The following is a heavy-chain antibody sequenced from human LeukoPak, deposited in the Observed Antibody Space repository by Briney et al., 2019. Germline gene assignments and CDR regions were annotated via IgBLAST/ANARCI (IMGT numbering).Heavy chain of an antibody. Sequence: GGSLRLSCAASGFTFSSYGMHWVRQAPGKGLEWVAVIWYDGSNKYYADSVKGRFTISRDNSKNTLYLQMNSLRADDKAVYYCAKDKGLLWFGELSYYFDYWGQGTLVTVSS. CDR3: AKDKGLLWFGELSYYFDY. D-gene: IGHD3-10*01. V-gene: IGHV3-33*06. CDR2: IWYDGSNK. CDR1: GFTFSSYG. J-gene: IGHJ4*02.